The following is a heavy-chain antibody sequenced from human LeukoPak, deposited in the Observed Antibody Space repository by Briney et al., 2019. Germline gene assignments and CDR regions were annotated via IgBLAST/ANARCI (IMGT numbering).Heavy chain of an antibody. CDR2: MNPNSGNT. V-gene: IGHV1-8*01. Sequence: GASVKVSCKASGYTFTSYDINWVRQATGQGLEWMGWMNPNSGNTGYAQKFQGRVTMTRNTSISTAYMELSSLRSEDTAVYYCARGIRIVVVPAAKYYFDYWGQGNLVTVSS. CDR1: GYTFTSYD. D-gene: IGHD2-2*01. CDR3: ARGIRIVVVPAAKYYFDY. J-gene: IGHJ4*02.